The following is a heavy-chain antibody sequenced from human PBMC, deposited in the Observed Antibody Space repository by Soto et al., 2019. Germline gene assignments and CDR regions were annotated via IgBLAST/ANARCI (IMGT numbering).Heavy chain of an antibody. D-gene: IGHD2-21*02. J-gene: IGHJ4*02. CDR1: GYTFTSYA. Sequence: ASVKVSCKASGYTFTSYAMHWVRQAPGQRLEWMGWINAGNGNTKYSQKFQGRVTVTRDTSASTAYMELSSLRSEDTAVYYCARSIVVVTALDYWGQGTLVTVSS. CDR2: INAGNGNT. V-gene: IGHV1-3*01. CDR3: ARSIVVVTALDY.